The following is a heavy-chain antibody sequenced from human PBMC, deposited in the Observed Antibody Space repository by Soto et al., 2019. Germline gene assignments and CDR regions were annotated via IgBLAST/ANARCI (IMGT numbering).Heavy chain of an antibody. J-gene: IGHJ4*02. CDR3: ARVLPYDSSGYYYFDY. D-gene: IGHD3-22*01. CDR1: GGTFSSYA. Sequence: SVKVSCKASGGTFSSYAISWVRQAPGQGLEWMGGIIPIFGTANYAQKFQGRVTITADESTSTAYMELSSLRSEDTAVYYCARVLPYDSSGYYYFDYWGQGTLVTVSS. CDR2: IIPIFGTA. V-gene: IGHV1-69*13.